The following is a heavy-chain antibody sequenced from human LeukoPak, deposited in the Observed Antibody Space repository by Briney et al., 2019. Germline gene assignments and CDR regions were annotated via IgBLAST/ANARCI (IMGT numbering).Heavy chain of an antibody. CDR3: ARHLVGGQGFDY. V-gene: IGHV3-20*04. J-gene: IGHJ4*02. CDR1: GFTFDDYG. D-gene: IGHD1-26*01. CDR2: INWNGGST. Sequence: TGGSLRLSCAASGFTFDDYGMSWVRQAPGKGLEWVSGINWNGGSTGYADSVKGRFTISRDNAKNSLYLQMNSLRAEDTALYYCARHLVGGQGFDYWGQGTLVSVSS.